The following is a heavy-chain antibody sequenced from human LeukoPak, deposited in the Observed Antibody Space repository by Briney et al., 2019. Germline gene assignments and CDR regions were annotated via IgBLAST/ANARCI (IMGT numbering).Heavy chain of an antibody. J-gene: IGHJ4*02. D-gene: IGHD2-15*01. CDR3: ARERYCSGGSCYGDKAFDY. CDR2: IKQDGSEK. CDR1: GFTVSSNY. V-gene: IGHV3-7*03. Sequence: PGGSLRLSCAASGFTVSSNYMHWVRQAPGKGLEWVANIKQDGSEKYYVDSVKGRFTISRDNAKNSLYLQMNSLRAEDTAVYYCARERYCSGGSCYGDKAFDYWGQGTLVTVSS.